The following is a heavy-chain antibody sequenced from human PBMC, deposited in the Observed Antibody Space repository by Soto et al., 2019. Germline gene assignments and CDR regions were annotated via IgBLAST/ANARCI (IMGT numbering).Heavy chain of an antibody. V-gene: IGHV3-15*01. D-gene: IGHD3-16*02. CDR2: IKSKTDGGTT. J-gene: IGHJ4*02. CDR1: GFTFSNAW. CDR3: TTTSYIWGSYRNPYYFDY. Sequence: GGSLRLSCAASGFTFSNAWMSWVRQAPGKGLEWVGRIKSKTDGGTTDYAAPVKGRFTISRDDSKNTLYLQMNSLKTEDTAVYYCTTTSYIWGSYRNPYYFDYWGQGTLVTVSS.